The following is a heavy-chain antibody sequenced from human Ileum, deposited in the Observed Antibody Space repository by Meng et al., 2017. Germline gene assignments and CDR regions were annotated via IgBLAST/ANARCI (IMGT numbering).Heavy chain of an antibody. CDR1: GGSISTSGYY. CDR3: VRSSGWVRTGFDP. J-gene: IGHJ5*02. V-gene: IGHV4-39*01. CDR2: IGHSGIT. Sequence: QPQLQESGAGLVEPSEALSLTSSVSGGSISTSGYYWGWIRQPPGKGLEWIGSIGHSGITYYTPSLKSRVTVSIDTSKSQFSLKLTSVTAADTAVYYCVRSSGWVRTGFDPWGQGTLVTVSS. D-gene: IGHD6-19*01.